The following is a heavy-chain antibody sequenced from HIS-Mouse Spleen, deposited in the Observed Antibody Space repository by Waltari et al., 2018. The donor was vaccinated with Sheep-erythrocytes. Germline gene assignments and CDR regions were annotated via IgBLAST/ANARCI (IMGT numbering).Heavy chain of an antibody. D-gene: IGHD1-1*01. CDR1: GFPFSSCG. J-gene: IGHJ2*01. V-gene: IGHV3-30*18. Sequence: QVQLVESGGGVVQPGRSLRLSCSASGFPFSSCGMPWVRQAPGKGLEWVAVISYDGSNKYYADSVKGRFTISRDNSKNTLYLQMNSLRAEDTAVYYCAKVRTVNYWYFDLWGRGTLVTVSS. CDR2: ISYDGSNK. CDR3: AKVRTVNYWYFDL.